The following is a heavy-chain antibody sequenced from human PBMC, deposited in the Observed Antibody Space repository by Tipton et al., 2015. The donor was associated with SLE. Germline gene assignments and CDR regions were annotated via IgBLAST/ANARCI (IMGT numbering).Heavy chain of an antibody. CDR1: GGSISSSSYY. CDR2: IYYSGST. Sequence: TLSLTCTVSGGSISSSSYYWGWIRQPPGKGLGWIGSIYYSGSTYYNPSLKSRVTISVDTSKNQFSLKLSSVTAADPAVYYCATRFLTGDLGDAFDIWGQGTMVTVSS. D-gene: IGHD7-27*01. CDR3: ATRFLTGDLGDAFDI. J-gene: IGHJ3*02. V-gene: IGHV4-39*07.